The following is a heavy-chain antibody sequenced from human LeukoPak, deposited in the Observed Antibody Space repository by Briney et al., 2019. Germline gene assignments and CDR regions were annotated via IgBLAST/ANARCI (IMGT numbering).Heavy chain of an antibody. Sequence: GGSLRLSCAASGFTFSSYAMHWVRQAPGKGLEWVAVISYDGSNKYYADSVKGRFTISTDNSRNTLYLQMNSLRAEDTAVYYCARELLYGDYVWFDPWGQGTLVTVSS. D-gene: IGHD4-17*01. J-gene: IGHJ5*02. CDR2: ISYDGSNK. CDR3: ARELLYGDYVWFDP. CDR1: GFTFSSYA. V-gene: IGHV3-30-3*01.